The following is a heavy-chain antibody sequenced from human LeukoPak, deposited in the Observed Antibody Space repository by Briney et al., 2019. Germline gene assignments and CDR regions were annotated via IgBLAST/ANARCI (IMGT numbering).Heavy chain of an antibody. D-gene: IGHD1-1*01. Sequence: SETLSLTCAVYGGSFSGYYWSWIRQPPGKGLEWIGEINHSGSTNYNPSLKSRVTISVDTSKNHFSLKLSSVTAADTAVYYCAGETGTVPLFDYWGQGTLVTVSS. V-gene: IGHV4-34*01. CDR2: INHSGST. CDR3: AGETGTVPLFDY. J-gene: IGHJ4*02. CDR1: GGSFSGYY.